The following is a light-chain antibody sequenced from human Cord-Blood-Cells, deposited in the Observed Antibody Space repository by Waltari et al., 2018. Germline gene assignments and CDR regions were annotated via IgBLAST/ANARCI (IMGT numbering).Light chain of an antibody. CDR2: DVS. CDR1: SSDVGGYNY. CDR3: CSYAGSYTV. J-gene: IGLJ2*01. V-gene: IGLV2-11*01. Sequence: QSALTQPRSVSGSPGQSVTISCTGTSSDVGGYNYVSWYQQHPGKAPKLMIYDVSKRPPGVSARFSGSKSGTTASLTISGLQAEDEADYYCCSYAGSYTVFGGGTKLTVL.